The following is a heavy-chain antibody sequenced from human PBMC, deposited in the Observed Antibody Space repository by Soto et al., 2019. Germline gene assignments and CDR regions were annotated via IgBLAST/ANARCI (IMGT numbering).Heavy chain of an antibody. CDR2: IYYSGST. CDR1: GGSVSSGSYY. V-gene: IGHV4-61*01. Sequence: PSETLSLTCTVSGGSVSSGSYYWSWIRQPPGKGLEWIGYIYYSGSTNYNPSLKSRVTISVDTSKNQFSLKLSSVTAADTAVYYCARVDYYYYYGMDVWGQGTTVTVSS. CDR3: ARVDYYYYYGMDV. J-gene: IGHJ6*02.